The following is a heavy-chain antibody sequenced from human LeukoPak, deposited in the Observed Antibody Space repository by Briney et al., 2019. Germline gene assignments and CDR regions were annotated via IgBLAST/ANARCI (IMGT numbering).Heavy chain of an antibody. J-gene: IGHJ4*02. CDR3: ARVEQLVPRY. CDR1: GFTVSSNY. CDR2: IYSGGST. V-gene: IGHV3-53*01. D-gene: IGHD6-6*01. Sequence: PGGSLRLSCAASGFTVSSNYMSWVRQAPGKGLEWVSVIYSGGSTYYADSVKGRFTISRDNSKNTLYLQMNSLRAEDTAVYYRARVEQLVPRYWGQGTLVTVSS.